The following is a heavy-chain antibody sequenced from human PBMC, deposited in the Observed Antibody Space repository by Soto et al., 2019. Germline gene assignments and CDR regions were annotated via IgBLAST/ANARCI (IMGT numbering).Heavy chain of an antibody. V-gene: IGHV4-59*01. CDR1: GDSIISYY. CDR3: ARAGARNYFWSGPIDY. J-gene: IGHJ4*02. Sequence: SETLSLTCSVSGDSIISYYCNCIRHPPLKGLEWIGYIYYTESTNYNPSLKSRVTISADTSKNQCSLKLSSVTAADTAVYYCARAGARNYFWSGPIDYWGQGTLVTVSS. D-gene: IGHD3-3*01. CDR2: IYYTEST.